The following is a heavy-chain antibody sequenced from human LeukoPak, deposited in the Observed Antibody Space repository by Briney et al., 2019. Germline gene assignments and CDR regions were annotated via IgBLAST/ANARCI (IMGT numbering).Heavy chain of an antibody. J-gene: IGHJ4*02. Sequence: SETLSLTCSVPRCYLWIYYGDWVRQPAGKGLEWIGRIHTSGTTNYNPSLKSRVTMPIDTSQKKFSLNLTSVTAADPAVYYCASSYWKKTFDYWGQGALVTVSS. V-gene: IGHV4-4*07. CDR3: ASSYWKKTFDY. D-gene: IGHD1-1*01. CDR2: IHTSGTT. CDR1: RCYLWIYY.